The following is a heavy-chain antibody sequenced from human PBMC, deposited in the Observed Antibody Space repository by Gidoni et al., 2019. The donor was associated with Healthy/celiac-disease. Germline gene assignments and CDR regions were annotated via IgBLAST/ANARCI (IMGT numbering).Heavy chain of an antibody. CDR3: ARIRGSSGYYYLDY. D-gene: IGHD3-22*01. V-gene: IGHV5-51*03. Sequence: EVQLVQSGAEVKKPGESLKISCQGSGYIFTSYWIGWVRQMPGKGLEGMGIIYPGDSHTRYSPSFQGQVTSSADKSISSAYLQWSSLKASDTAMYYCARIRGSSGYYYLDYWGQGTLVTVSS. CDR1: GYIFTSYW. CDR2: IYPGDSHT. J-gene: IGHJ4*02.